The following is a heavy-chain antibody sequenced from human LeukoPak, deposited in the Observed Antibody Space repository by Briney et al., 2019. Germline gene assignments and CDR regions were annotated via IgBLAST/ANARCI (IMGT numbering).Heavy chain of an antibody. J-gene: IGHJ4*02. D-gene: IGHD5-18*01. Sequence: SVKVSCKASGGTFSSYAISWVRQAPGQGLEWMGGIIPIFGTANYAQKFQGRVTMTEDTSTDTAYMELSSLRSEDTAVYYCATTQPWIQLWSLPDYWGQGTLVTVSS. CDR3: ATTQPWIQLWSLPDY. CDR1: GGTFSSYA. CDR2: IIPIFGTA. V-gene: IGHV1-69*06.